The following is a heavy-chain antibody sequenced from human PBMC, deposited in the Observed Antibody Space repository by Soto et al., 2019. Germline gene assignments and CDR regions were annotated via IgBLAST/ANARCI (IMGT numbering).Heavy chain of an antibody. CDR3: ARGTATGWSFDY. CDR2: LSYDGSNK. CDR1: GFTFSAYA. Sequence: QVQLVESGGGVVQPGRSLRLSCAASGFTFSAYAMNWVSQAPGEGLEWVTILSYDGSNKYYADSVKGRFTISRDNSKNTLYLQMDSLRPEDTAVYYCARGTATGWSFDYWGQGTLVTVSS. V-gene: IGHV3-30-3*01. D-gene: IGHD6-19*01. J-gene: IGHJ4*02.